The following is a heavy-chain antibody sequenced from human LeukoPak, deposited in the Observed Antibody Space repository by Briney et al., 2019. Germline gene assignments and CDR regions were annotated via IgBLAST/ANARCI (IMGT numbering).Heavy chain of an antibody. V-gene: IGHV3-30-3*01. J-gene: IGHJ3*02. CDR1: GFTFSSYA. D-gene: IGHD1-26*01. CDR3: ARVSGSHFLGDAFDI. Sequence: PWGSLRLSCAASGFTFSSYAMHWVRQAPGKGLEWVAFISYDGSNKYYADSVKGRFTISRDNSKNTLYLQMNSLRAEDTAVYYCARVSGSHFLGDAFDIWGQGTMVTVSS. CDR2: ISYDGSNK.